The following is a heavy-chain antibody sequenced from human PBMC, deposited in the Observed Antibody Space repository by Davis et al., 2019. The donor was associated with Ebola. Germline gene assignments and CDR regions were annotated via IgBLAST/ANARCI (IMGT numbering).Heavy chain of an antibody. V-gene: IGHV1-8*01. D-gene: IGHD3-16*01. CDR1: GYTFTSYD. CDR3: ARVRSFVFVY. J-gene: IGHJ4*02. Sequence: ASVKVSCKASGYTFTSYDINWVRQATGQGLEWMGWMNPNSGNTGYAQKLQGRVTMTTDTSTSTAYMELRSLRSDDTAVYYCARVRSFVFVYWGQGTLVTVSS. CDR2: MNPNSGNT.